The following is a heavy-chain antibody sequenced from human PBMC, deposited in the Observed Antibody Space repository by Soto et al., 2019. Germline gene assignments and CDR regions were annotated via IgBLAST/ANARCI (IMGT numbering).Heavy chain of an antibody. D-gene: IGHD3-22*01. J-gene: IGHJ4*02. V-gene: IGHV4-34*01. Sequence: QVQLQQWGAGLLKPSETLSLTCAVYGGSFSGYYWSWIRQPPGKGLEWIGEINHSGSTNYNPSLKSRVTISVDTYKNQFSLKLSSVTAADTAVYYCARDPSNHYYDSSGYPPHFDYWGQGTLVTVSS. CDR3: ARDPSNHYYDSSGYPPHFDY. CDR2: INHSGST. CDR1: GGSFSGYY.